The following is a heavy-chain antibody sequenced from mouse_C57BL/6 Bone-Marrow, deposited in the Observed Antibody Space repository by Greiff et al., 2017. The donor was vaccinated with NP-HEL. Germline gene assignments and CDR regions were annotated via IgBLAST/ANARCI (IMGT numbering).Heavy chain of an antibody. J-gene: IGHJ3*01. CDR2: IYPRSGNT. D-gene: IGHD2-5*01. V-gene: IGHV1-81*01. CDR1: GYTFTSYG. Sequence: QVQLQQSGAELARPGASVKLSCKASGYTFTSYGISWVKQRTGQGLEWIGEIYPRSGNTYYNEKFKGKATLTADKSSITAYMELRSLTSEDSAVYFCARRYYSNSWFAYWGQGTLVTVSA. CDR3: ARRYYSNSWFAY.